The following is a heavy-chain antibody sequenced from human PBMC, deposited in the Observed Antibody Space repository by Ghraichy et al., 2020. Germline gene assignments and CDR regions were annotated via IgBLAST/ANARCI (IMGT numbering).Heavy chain of an antibody. CDR2: ISSSSSYI. J-gene: IGHJ2*01. CDR3: ARDSRGYCSGGSCYVGPYWYFDL. V-gene: IGHV3-21*01. Sequence: GESLNISCAASGFTFSSYSMNWVRQAPGKGLEWVSSISSSSSYIYYADLVKGRFTISRDNAKNSLYLQMNSLRAEDTAVYYCARDSRGYCSGGSCYVGPYWYFDLWGRGTLVTVSS. CDR1: GFTFSSYS. D-gene: IGHD2-15*01.